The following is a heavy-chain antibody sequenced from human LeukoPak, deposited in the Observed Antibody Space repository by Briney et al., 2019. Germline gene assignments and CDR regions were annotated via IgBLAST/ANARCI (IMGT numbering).Heavy chain of an antibody. V-gene: IGHV3-9*01. CDR2: ISWNSGSI. J-gene: IGHJ4*02. Sequence: GGSLRLSCAASGFTFDDYAMHWVRQAPGKGLEWVSGISWNSGSIGYADSVKGRFTISRDNAKNSLYLQMNSLRAEDTALYYCAKDNGYDSSGYWYYFDYWGQGTLVTVSS. CDR3: AKDNGYDSSGYWYYFDY. D-gene: IGHD3-22*01. CDR1: GFTFDDYA.